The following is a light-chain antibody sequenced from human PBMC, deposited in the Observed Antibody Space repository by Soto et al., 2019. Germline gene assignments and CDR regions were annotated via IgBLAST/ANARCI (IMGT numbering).Light chain of an antibody. J-gene: IGKJ1*01. CDR1: QSVSSD. CDR3: QQFDTSPWT. V-gene: IGKV3D-15*02. Sequence: EIVMTQSPATLSVSPGERATLSCRASQSVSSDLAWYHQKPGQAPRLLIYGASTRATGIPARFSGTGSGTDFTLTISRLEPEDFAVYYCQQFDTSPWTFGRGTKVDIK. CDR2: GAS.